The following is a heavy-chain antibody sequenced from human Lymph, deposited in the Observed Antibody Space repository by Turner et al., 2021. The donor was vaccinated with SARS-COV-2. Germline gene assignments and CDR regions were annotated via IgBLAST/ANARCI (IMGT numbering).Heavy chain of an antibody. CDR1: GYTFTSYY. CDR2: IKPSGDST. V-gene: IGHV1-46*01. CDR3: AGEGPGGFDY. J-gene: IGHJ4*02. Sequence: QVLLVQSGAEVKKPGAAVKVSCKASGYTFTSYYMHWVRQAPGQGLEWMGIIKPSGDSTSYAQKFQGRVTMNRDTSTSTVDMGLSSLRSKDTAVYYCAGEGPGGFDYWGQGTPVTVSS. D-gene: IGHD2-15*01.